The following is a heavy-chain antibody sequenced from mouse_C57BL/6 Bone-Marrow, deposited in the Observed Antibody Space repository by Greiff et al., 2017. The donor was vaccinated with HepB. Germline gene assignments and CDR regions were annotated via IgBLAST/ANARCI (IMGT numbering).Heavy chain of an antibody. CDR2: IYPRSGNT. CDR3: ARGDDYISSWFAY. V-gene: IGHV1-81*01. CDR1: GYTFTSYG. J-gene: IGHJ3*01. Sequence: QVHVKQSGAELARPGASVKLPCKASGYTFTSYGISWVKQRTGQGLEWIGEIYPRSGNTYYNEKFKGKATLTADKSSSTAYMELRSLTSEDSAVYFCARGDDYISSWFAYWGQGTLVTVSA. D-gene: IGHD2-4*01.